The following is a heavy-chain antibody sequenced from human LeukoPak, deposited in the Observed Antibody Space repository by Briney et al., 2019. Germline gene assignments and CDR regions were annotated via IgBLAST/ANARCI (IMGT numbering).Heavy chain of an antibody. CDR3: ARVVGAAPFDY. CDR1: GSIFSSYW. J-gene: IGHJ4*02. Sequence: PGASLQISCQGSGSIFSSYWIGWGRQLGRKVLEWMGVIYPSDSHTTYSPSFQGQVTISADKSINTAYLQWNSLQASDTAIYYCARVVGAAPFDYWGQGTLVTVSS. V-gene: IGHV5-51*01. D-gene: IGHD2-2*01. CDR2: IYPSDSHT.